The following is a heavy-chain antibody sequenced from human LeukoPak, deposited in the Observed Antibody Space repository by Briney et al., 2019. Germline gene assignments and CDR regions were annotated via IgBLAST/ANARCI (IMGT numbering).Heavy chain of an antibody. CDR3: AKASSITMVRGVTDGDLDY. CDR1: GFTFSSYA. V-gene: IGHV3-30*04. J-gene: IGHJ4*02. CDR2: ISYDGSNK. D-gene: IGHD3-10*01. Sequence: GGSLRLSCAASGFTFSSYAMHWVRQAPGKGLEWVAVISYDGSNKYYADSVKGRFTISRDNSKNTLYLQMNSLRAEDTAVYYCAKASSITMVRGVTDGDLDYWGQGTLVTVSS.